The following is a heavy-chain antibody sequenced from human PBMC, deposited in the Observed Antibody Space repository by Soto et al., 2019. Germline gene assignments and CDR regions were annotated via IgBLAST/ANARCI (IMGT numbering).Heavy chain of an antibody. J-gene: IGHJ4*02. Sequence: PGGSLRLSCAASGFTCSRYAMHWVRQAPGKGLEWVAVISYEGSNKYYADSVKGRFTISRDNSKNTLYLQMNSLRAEDTAVYYCVRDNPKSNTGGQSYYFDYWGQGTLVTVSS. V-gene: IGHV3-30-3*01. CDR2: ISYEGSNK. CDR1: GFTCSRYA. CDR3: VRDNPKSNTGGQSYYFDY. D-gene: IGHD5-18*01.